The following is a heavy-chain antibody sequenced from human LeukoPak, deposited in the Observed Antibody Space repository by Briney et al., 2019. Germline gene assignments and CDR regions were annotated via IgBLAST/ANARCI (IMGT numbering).Heavy chain of an antibody. CDR3: ARRYYDILTGYYGTFDY. CDR1: GGSFSGYY. CDR2: INHSGST. D-gene: IGHD3-9*01. J-gene: IGHJ4*02. V-gene: IGHV4-34*01. Sequence: KPSETLSLTCAVYGGSFSGYYWSWIRQPPGKGLEWIGEINHSGSTNYNPSLKSRVTISVDTSKNQFSLKLSSVTAADTAVYYCARRYYDILTGYYGTFDYWGQGTLVAVSS.